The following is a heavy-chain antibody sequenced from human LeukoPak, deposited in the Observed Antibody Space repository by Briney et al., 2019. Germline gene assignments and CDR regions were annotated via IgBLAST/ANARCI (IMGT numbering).Heavy chain of an antibody. D-gene: IGHD4-17*01. J-gene: IGHJ5*02. CDR3: ARDNDYDYGDSSPNWFDP. CDR2: IIPVFGTS. Sequence: ASVKVSCKASGGTFSSYAISWVRQAPGQGLEWMGRIIPVFGTSNYAQKFQGRVTITADESTRTAYMELSSLRSDDTAVFYCARDNDYDYGDSSPNWFDPWGQGTLVTVSS. CDR1: GGTFSSYA. V-gene: IGHV1-69*13.